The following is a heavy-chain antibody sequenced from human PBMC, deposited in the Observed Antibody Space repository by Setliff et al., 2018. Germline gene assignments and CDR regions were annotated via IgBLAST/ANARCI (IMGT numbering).Heavy chain of an antibody. Sequence: SVKVSCKASGGTFDSYSFTWLRQAPGQGLEWVGGFTPILLTPNYAQKFQGRITITADKSTSTAYMELSGLRSDDTAVYFCARPRSPKISIFGVTPFDYWGQGTLVTVSS. V-gene: IGHV1-69*06. CDR3: ARPRSPKISIFGVTPFDY. J-gene: IGHJ4*02. CDR2: FTPILLTP. CDR1: GGTFDSYS. D-gene: IGHD3-3*01.